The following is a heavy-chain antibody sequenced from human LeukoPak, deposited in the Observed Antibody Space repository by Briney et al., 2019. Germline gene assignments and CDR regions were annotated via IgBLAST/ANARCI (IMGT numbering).Heavy chain of an antibody. V-gene: IGHV1-46*01. CDR1: GYTFTSYY. CDR3: ARESLGYCSSTSCYDYYYYMDV. Sequence: ASVKVSCKASGYTFTSYYMHWVRQAPGQGLEWMGIINPSGGSTSYAQKFQGRVTMTRDTSISTAYMELSRLRSDDTAVYYCARESLGYCSSTSCYDYYYYMDVWGKGTTVTISS. J-gene: IGHJ6*03. CDR2: INPSGGST. D-gene: IGHD2-2*01.